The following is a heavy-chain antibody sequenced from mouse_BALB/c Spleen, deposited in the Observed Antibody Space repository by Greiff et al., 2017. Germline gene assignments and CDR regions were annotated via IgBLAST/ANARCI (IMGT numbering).Heavy chain of an antibody. CDR3: ARKGIHYYGYEDY. CDR1: GYTFTSYY. Sequence: QVQLQQSGPELVKPGASVKMSCKASGYTFTSYYIHWVKQRPGQGLEWIGWIYPGDGSTKYNEKFKGKTTLTADKSSSTAYMLLSSLTSEDSAIYFCARKGIHYYGYEDYWGQGTTLTVSS. J-gene: IGHJ2*01. D-gene: IGHD1-2*01. CDR2: IYPGDGST. V-gene: IGHV1S56*01.